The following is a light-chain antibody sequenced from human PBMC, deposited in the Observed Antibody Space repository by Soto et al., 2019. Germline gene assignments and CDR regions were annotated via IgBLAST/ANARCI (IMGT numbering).Light chain of an antibody. CDR2: RNN. V-gene: IGLV1-47*01. J-gene: IGLJ3*02. CDR3: AAWDDSLSGVV. CDR1: SSNLGSNF. Sequence: QAVVTQPPSASGTPGQRVTISCSGSSSNLGSNFVYWYQQLPGAAPKLLISRNNERPSGVPDRFSGSKSGTSDALAISGLRSEDEADYHCAAWDDSLSGVVFGGWTKLTVL.